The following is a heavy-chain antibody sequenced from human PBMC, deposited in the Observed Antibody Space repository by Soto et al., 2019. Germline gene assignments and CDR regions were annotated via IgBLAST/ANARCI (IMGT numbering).Heavy chain of an antibody. Sequence: EVQLVESGGGLVQPGGSLRLSCVVSGFTFSNYDMRWVRQATGKGLEWVSAIASAGDTYYADSVKGRFTISRENAGDSLFLQMSSLRVGDTAVYYCVALGAHIFWGQGTLVTVSS. CDR2: IASAGDT. D-gene: IGHD2-8*02. J-gene: IGHJ4*02. CDR3: VALGAHIF. CDR1: GFTFSNYD. V-gene: IGHV3-13*04.